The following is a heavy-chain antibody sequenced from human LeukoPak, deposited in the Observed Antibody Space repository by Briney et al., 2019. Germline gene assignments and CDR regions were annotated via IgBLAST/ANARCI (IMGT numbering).Heavy chain of an antibody. CDR1: GFTFSSYA. D-gene: IGHD2-2*01. J-gene: IGHJ4*02. CDR2: ISGSGGST. Sequence: GGSLRLSCAASGFTFSSYAMSWVRQAPGKGLEWVSAISGSGGSTYYADSVKGRFTISRDNSKNTLYLQMNSLRAEDTAVYYCAKDRSDIVVVPAALKRGDYWGQGTLVTVSS. CDR3: AKDRSDIVVVPAALKRGDY. V-gene: IGHV3-23*01.